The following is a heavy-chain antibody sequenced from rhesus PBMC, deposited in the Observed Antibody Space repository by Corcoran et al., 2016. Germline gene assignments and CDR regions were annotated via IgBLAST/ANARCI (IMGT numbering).Heavy chain of an antibody. CDR3: ARGRKYCTGSGCPEYYFDY. CDR2: IGGSRGTT. V-gene: IGHV4-127*01. D-gene: IGHD2-21*01. Sequence: QVQLQESGPGLVKPSETLSLTCAVSGYSISSGYGWSWIRQPPGKGLEWIGYIGGSRGTTNYNPSLRSRVTISKDTSKNQFSLKLSSVTAADTAVYYCARGRKYCTGSGCPEYYFDYWGQGVLVTVSS. J-gene: IGHJ4*01. CDR1: GYSISSGYG.